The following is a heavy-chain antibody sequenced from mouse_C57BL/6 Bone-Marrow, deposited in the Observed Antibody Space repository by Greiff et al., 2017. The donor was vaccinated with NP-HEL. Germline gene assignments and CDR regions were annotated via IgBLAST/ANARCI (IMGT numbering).Heavy chain of an antibody. J-gene: IGHJ4*01. Sequence: VQLQQSGPELVKPGASVKISCKASGYTFTDYYMNWVKQSHGKSLEWIGDINPNNGGTSYNQKFKGKATLTVDKSSSTAYMELRSLTSEDSAVYYCARCDDDGTPYYAMDYWGQGTSVTVSS. D-gene: IGHD2-12*01. CDR2: INPNNGGT. V-gene: IGHV1-26*01. CDR1: GYTFTDYY. CDR3: ARCDDDGTPYYAMDY.